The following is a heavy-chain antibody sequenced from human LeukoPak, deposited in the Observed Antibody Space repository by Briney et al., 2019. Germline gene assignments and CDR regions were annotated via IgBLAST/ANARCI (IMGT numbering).Heavy chain of an antibody. Sequence: SVKVSCKASGGTFSSYAISWVRQAPGQGLEWMGRIIPILGIANYAQKFQGRVTITADKSTSTAYMELSSLRSEDTAVYYCARAPQGIGYSSGWYNWFDPWGQGTLVTVSS. CDR3: ARAPQGIGYSSGWYNWFDP. CDR2: IIPILGIA. V-gene: IGHV1-69*04. D-gene: IGHD6-19*01. CDR1: GGTFSSYA. J-gene: IGHJ5*02.